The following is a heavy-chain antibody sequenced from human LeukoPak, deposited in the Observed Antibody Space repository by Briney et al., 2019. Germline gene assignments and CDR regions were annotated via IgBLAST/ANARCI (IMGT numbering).Heavy chain of an antibody. D-gene: IGHD3-10*01. J-gene: IGHJ4*02. CDR3: ARGGMVRGVDY. CDR1: GGSISSGGYY. CDR2: IYYSGST. V-gene: IGHV4-31*03. Sequence: PSQTLSLTCTLSGGSISSGGYYWSWIRQHPGKGLEWIGYIYYSGSTYYTPSLKRRVTISVDTSKNQFSLKLSSVTAADTVVYYCARGGMVRGVDYWGQGTLVTVSS.